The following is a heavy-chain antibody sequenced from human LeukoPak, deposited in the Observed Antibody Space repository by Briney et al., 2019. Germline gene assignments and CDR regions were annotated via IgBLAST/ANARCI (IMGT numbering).Heavy chain of an antibody. D-gene: IGHD3-3*01. CDR3: AKDQATFGIYDYGMDV. Sequence: GGSLRLSCAASGFTFDDYAMYWVRQSPGKGLEWVSGISWNGGSTGYADSVRGRFTISRDNAKKSLYLQMNSLRDEDTALYYCAKDQATFGIYDYGMDVWGQGTKVTVSS. V-gene: IGHV3-9*01. CDR2: ISWNGGST. J-gene: IGHJ6*02. CDR1: GFTFDDYA.